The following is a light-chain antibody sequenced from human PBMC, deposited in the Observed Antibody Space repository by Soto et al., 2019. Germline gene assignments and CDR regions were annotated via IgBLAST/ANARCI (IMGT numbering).Light chain of an antibody. CDR2: EVS. Sequence: QSVLTQPASVSGSPGQSITISCTGTSSDVGGYNYVSWYQQHPGKAPKLMIYEVSNRPSGVSNRFSGSKSGNTASRTISGLQAEDAADYCCSSYTSSSTVVFGGGTKLTVL. CDR3: SSYTSSSTVV. J-gene: IGLJ2*01. V-gene: IGLV2-14*01. CDR1: SSDVGGYNY.